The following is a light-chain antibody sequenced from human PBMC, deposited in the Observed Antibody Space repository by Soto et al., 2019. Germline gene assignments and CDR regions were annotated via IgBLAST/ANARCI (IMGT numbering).Light chain of an antibody. CDR1: QDISNW. CDR2: SAS. V-gene: IGKV1-27*01. Sequence: DIQMTQSPSSLSASVGDRVTITCRASQDISNWLAWYQQTPGKVPKLLIYSASTLKSGVPSRFSGSGSGTEFTLTISSLQPDDVATYYCQKYNSDPSTFGQGTNVDFK. J-gene: IGKJ1*01. CDR3: QKYNSDPST.